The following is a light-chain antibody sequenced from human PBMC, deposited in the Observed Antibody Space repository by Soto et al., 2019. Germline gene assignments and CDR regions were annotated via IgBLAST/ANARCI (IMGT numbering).Light chain of an antibody. CDR2: GAS. CDR1: QSVGNN. J-gene: IGKJ2*01. CDR3: QQCDNWPRT. V-gene: IGKV3-15*01. Sequence: EIVMTQSPATLSVSPGERVTLSCRASQSVGNNLAWYQQKTGQVPRLLIHGASTRATSIPARFSGSGSGTEFTLTISSLQSEDFAVYYCQQCDNWPRTFGQGTKLEIK.